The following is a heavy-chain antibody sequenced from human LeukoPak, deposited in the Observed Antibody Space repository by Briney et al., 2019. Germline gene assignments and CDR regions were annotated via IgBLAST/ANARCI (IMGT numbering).Heavy chain of an antibody. Sequence: SVKVSCKASGGTFSSYAISWVRQAPGQGLEWMGRIIPILGIANYAQKFQGRVTITADKSTSTAYMELSSLRSEDTAVYYCATRSIVVVVGAPYAFDIWGQGTMVTVSS. J-gene: IGHJ3*02. D-gene: IGHD2-15*01. CDR1: GGTFSSYA. CDR2: IIPILGIA. V-gene: IGHV1-69*04. CDR3: ATRSIVVVVGAPYAFDI.